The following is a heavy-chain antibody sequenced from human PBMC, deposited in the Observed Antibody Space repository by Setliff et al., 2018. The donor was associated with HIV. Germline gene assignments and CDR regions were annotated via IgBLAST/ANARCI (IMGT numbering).Heavy chain of an antibody. CDR1: GGSISSNNDH. J-gene: IGHJ5*02. CDR3: ARQNIAAYWFDP. D-gene: IGHD6-13*01. V-gene: IGHV4-39*07. CDR2: ISHSGNT. Sequence: SETLSLTCTVSGGSISSNNDHWGWIRQPPGKGLEWIGSISHSGNTYHNPSLQSRVTISLDMSKSQFSLQLRSVTAADTAVYHCARQNIAAYWFDPWGQGTLVTVS.